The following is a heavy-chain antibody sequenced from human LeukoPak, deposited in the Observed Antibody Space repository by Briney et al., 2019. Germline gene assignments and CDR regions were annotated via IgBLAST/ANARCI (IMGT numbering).Heavy chain of an antibody. CDR3: ASLLIPNYYYYYMDV. D-gene: IGHD2-21*01. V-gene: IGHV4-61*02. CDR1: GGSISSGSDN. CDR2: IYTSGSN. Sequence: PSQTLSLTCTVSGGSISSGSDNWRWRRQPAGRGVGWVGRIYTSGSNNYKPSLKSRVTISVVTSKNQFSLKLSSVTAADTAVYYCASLLIPNYYYYYMDVWGKGTTVTVSS. J-gene: IGHJ6*03.